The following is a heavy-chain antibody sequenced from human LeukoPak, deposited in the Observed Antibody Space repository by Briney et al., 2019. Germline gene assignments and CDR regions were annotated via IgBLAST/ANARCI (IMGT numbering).Heavy chain of an antibody. CDR1: GYTFTNYG. CDR3: ARDGSGSSHGGFDY. CDR2: ISAYNGDT. J-gene: IGHJ4*02. D-gene: IGHD1-26*01. Sequence: ASVKVSCKASGYTFTNYGLSWVRQAPGQGLEWMGWISAYNGDTNYAQKLQGRVTMTTDTSTSTAYMELRSLRSDDTAVYYCARDGSGSSHGGFDYWGQGTLVTVSS. V-gene: IGHV1-18*01.